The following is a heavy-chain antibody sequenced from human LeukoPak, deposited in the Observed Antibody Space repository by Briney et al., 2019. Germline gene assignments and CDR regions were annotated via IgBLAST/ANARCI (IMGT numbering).Heavy chain of an antibody. Sequence: SETLSLTCAVSGGSISSSNWWSWVRQPPGKGLEWIGEINHSGSTNYNPSLKSRVTISVDTSKNQFSLKLSSVTAADTAVYYCARGRDIVVVRVWFDPWGQGTLVTVSS. V-gene: IGHV4-4*02. CDR1: GGSISSSNW. CDR3: ARGRDIVVVRVWFDP. D-gene: IGHD2-2*01. J-gene: IGHJ5*02. CDR2: INHSGST.